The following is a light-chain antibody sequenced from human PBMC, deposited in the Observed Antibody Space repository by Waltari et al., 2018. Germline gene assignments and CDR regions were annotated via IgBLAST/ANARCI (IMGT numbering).Light chain of an antibody. CDR3: TSYTSTNTLV. J-gene: IGLJ1*01. CDR2: AVT. CDR1: SSDVGRYNY. V-gene: IGLV2-14*01. Sequence: QSALTQPASVSGSPGQSITISCTGTSSDVGRYNYVCWYQQHPGEAPKLIIYAVTNRASGSSPRFSASKSGNTASLTISGLQAEDEADYYCTSYTSTNTLVIGTGTTVIVL.